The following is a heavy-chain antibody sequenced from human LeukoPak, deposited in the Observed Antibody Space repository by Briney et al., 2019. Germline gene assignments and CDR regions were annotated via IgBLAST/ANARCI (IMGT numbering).Heavy chain of an antibody. J-gene: IGHJ4*02. D-gene: IGHD4-23*01. V-gene: IGHV3-30*04. Sequence: GRSLRLSCAASGFTFSNYAMHWVRQAPGKGLEWVAVISYDGSNKYYADSVRGRFTISRDNAKNSLYLQMSSLRAEDTALYYCARARYGGNSALDYWGQGTLVTVSS. CDR3: ARARYGGNSALDY. CDR1: GFTFSNYA. CDR2: ISYDGSNK.